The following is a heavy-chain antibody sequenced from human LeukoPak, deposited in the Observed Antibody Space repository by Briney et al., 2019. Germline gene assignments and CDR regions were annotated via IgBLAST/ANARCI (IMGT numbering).Heavy chain of an antibody. CDR2: IWYDGSNK. CDR1: GFTFSSYG. CDR3: AREGASASSSWYEGGYYFDY. J-gene: IGHJ4*02. V-gene: IGHV3-33*01. Sequence: GRSLRLSCAASGFTFSSYGMHWVRQAPGKGLEWVGVIWYDGSNKYYADSVKGRFTISRDNSKNTLYLQMNSLRAEDTAVYYGAREGASASSSWYEGGYYFDYWGQGTLVTVSS. D-gene: IGHD6-13*01.